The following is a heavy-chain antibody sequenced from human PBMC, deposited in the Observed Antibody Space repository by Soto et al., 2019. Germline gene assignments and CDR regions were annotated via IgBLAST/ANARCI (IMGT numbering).Heavy chain of an antibody. V-gene: IGHV6-1*01. J-gene: IGHJ3*02. Sequence: SHTLSLTCAISGDSVSSNSAAWNWIRQSPSRGLEWLGRTYYRSKWYNDYAVSVKSRININPDTSKNQLSLQLNSVTPEDTAVNYCASSGYQSHVFDIWGQGTMVTVSS. CDR2: TYYRSKWYN. CDR3: ASSGYQSHVFDI. CDR1: GDSVSSNSAA. D-gene: IGHD3-22*01.